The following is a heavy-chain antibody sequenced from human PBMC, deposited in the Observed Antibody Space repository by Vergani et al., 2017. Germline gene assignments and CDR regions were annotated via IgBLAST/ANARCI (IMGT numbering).Heavy chain of an antibody. CDR1: GTSISGSSDY. CDR2: VYTSGMT. D-gene: IGHD3-10*01. Sequence: QLQLQESGPGLLKPSETLSLTCSVSGTSISGSSDYWSWIRQPAGKGLEWIGRVYTSGMTNYNPSLKSRVTILVDRSKSQLSLKLTSVTAGDTAVYFCARELSYYYGSGSDDYNPYYYEGMDVWGPGTTVTVSS. J-gene: IGHJ6*02. V-gene: IGHV4-61*02. CDR3: ARELSYYYGSGSDDYNPYYYEGMDV.